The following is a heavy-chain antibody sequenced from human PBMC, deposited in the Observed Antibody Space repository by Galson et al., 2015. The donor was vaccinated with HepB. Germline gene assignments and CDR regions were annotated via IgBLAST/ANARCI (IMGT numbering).Heavy chain of an antibody. J-gene: IGHJ4*02. D-gene: IGHD2-15*01. Sequence: QSGAEVKKPGESLKISCKASGYTFTSYGISWVRQAPGQGLEWVGWISAYNGNTNYAQKLQGRVTMTTDTSTSTAYMELRSLRSDDTAVYYCARELYCSGGSCYSGFDYWGQGTLVTVSS. CDR2: ISAYNGNT. CDR1: GYTFTSYG. V-gene: IGHV1-18*01. CDR3: ARELYCSGGSCYSGFDY.